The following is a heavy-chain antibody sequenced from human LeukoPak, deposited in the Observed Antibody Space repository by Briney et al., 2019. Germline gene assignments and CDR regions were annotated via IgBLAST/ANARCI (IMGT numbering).Heavy chain of an antibody. CDR2: IKEDGSEK. J-gene: IGHJ4*02. CDR3: ARDYMVTFDY. V-gene: IGHV3-7*05. Sequence: PGGSLRLSCAASGLTFSSYWMSWVRQAPGKGLEWVANIKEDGSEKHYVDSVKGRFTISRDNAKNSLYLQMNSLRAEDTAVYYCARDYMVTFDYWGQGTLVTVSS. D-gene: IGHD5-18*01. CDR1: GLTFSSYW.